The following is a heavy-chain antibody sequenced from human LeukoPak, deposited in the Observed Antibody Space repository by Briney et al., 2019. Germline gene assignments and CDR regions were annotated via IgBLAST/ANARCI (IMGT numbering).Heavy chain of an antibody. CDR3: AREDCSRTSCYVEY. CDR1: GYTFTSYY. CDR2: INPNRGGT. D-gene: IGHD2-2*01. Sequence: ASVKVSCKASGYTFTSYYMHWVRQAPGQGLEWTGWINPNRGGTNYAQKFQGRVTMTRDTSISTAYMELSRLRSDDTAVYHCAREDCSRTSCYVEYWGQGTLVTVSS. J-gene: IGHJ4*02. V-gene: IGHV1-2*02.